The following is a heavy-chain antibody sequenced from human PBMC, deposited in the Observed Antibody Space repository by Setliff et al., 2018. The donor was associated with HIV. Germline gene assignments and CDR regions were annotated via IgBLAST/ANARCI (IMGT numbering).Heavy chain of an antibody. CDR1: RFTFSTYA. CDR3: VRKGNMVAPHYPDHLFYMDV. V-gene: IGHV3-23*01. J-gene: IGHJ6*03. CDR2: ISVGGGHT. D-gene: IGHD3-10*01. Sequence: GGSLRLSCAASRFTFSTYAMTWVRQAPGKGLEWVSSISVGGGHTYYADSVKGRFTISRDNSKNTLYLQVDSLRAEDTAVYYCVRKGNMVAPHYPDHLFYMDVWGKGTTVTVSS.